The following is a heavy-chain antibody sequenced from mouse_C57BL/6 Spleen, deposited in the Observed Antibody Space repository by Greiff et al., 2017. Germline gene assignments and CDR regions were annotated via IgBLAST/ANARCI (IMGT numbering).Heavy chain of an antibody. CDR1: GYAFSSSW. CDR2: IYPGDGDT. CDR3: ARSKFLDY. J-gene: IGHJ2*01. V-gene: IGHV1-82*01. Sequence: QVHVKQSGPELVKPGASVKISCKASGYAFSSSWMNWVKQRPGKGLEWIGRIYPGDGDTNYNGKFKGKATLTADKSSSTAYMQLSSLTSEDSAVYFCARSKFLDYWGQGTTLTVSS.